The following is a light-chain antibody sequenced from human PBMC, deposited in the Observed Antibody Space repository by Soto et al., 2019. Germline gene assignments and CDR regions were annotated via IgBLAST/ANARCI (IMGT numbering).Light chain of an antibody. CDR2: EVS. V-gene: IGLV2-14*01. CDR3: SSYTRSSTLVV. CDR1: SSDVGGYNY. J-gene: IGLJ1*01. Sequence: QSALTQPASVSGSPGQSITISCTGTSSDVGGYNYVSWYQQHPGKAPKLMIYEVSNRPSGVSNRFSGSKSGNTASLTISGLQAEDAADYYCSSYTRSSTLVVFGAGPKVTAL.